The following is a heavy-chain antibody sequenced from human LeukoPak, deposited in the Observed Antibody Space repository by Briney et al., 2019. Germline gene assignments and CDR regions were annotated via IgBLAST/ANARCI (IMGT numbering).Heavy chain of an antibody. Sequence: SQTLSLTCTVSGGSISSGYYWGWIRQPPGKGLEWIGSIYHSGSTYYNPSLKSRVTISVDTSKNQFSLKLSSVTAADTAVYYCARGKGIAAEWGQGTLVTVSS. J-gene: IGHJ4*02. CDR1: GGSISSGYY. D-gene: IGHD6-25*01. CDR3: ARGKGIAAE. V-gene: IGHV4-38-2*02. CDR2: IYHSGST.